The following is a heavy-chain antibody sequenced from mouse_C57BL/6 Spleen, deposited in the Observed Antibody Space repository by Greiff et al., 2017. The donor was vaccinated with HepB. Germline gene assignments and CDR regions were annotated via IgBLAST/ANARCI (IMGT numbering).Heavy chain of an antibody. Sequence: EVQLQQSGPELVKPGASVKISCKASGYTFTDYYMNWVKQSHGKSLEWIGDINPNNGGTSYNQKFKGKATLTVDKSSSTAYMELRILTSEDSAVYYCARWGITTVVAQGDYWGQGTTLTVSS. J-gene: IGHJ2*01. D-gene: IGHD1-1*01. CDR1: GYTFTDYY. CDR2: INPNNGGT. V-gene: IGHV1-26*01. CDR3: ARWGITTVVAQGDY.